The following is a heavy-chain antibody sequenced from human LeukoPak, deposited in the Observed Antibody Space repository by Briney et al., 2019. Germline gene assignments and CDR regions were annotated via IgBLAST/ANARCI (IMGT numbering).Heavy chain of an antibody. Sequence: SETLSLTCTVSGGSISSSSYYWGWIRQPPGTGLEWIGSIYYSGSTYYNPSLKSRVTISVDTSKNQFSLKLSSVTAADTAVYYCARHVGFGLIVVAYYFDYWGQGTLVTVSS. J-gene: IGHJ4*02. D-gene: IGHD2-21*01. CDR1: GGSISSSSYY. CDR2: IYYSGST. V-gene: IGHV4-39*01. CDR3: ARHVGFGLIVVAYYFDY.